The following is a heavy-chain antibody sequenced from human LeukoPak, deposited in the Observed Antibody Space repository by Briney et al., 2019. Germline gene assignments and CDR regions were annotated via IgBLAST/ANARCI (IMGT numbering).Heavy chain of an antibody. CDR1: GFPFSSYG. J-gene: IGHJ4*02. CDR2: IWNDGSNK. V-gene: IGHV3-30*19. CDR3: ARDSGQYYDILTGYLLG. Sequence: PGGSLRLSCAPSGFPFSSYGMHWVRQAPGKGLDWVAVIWNDGSNKYYADSVKGRFTISRDNSKNTLYLQMNSLRAEDTAVYYCARDSGQYYDILTGYLLGWGQGTLVTVSS. D-gene: IGHD3-9*01.